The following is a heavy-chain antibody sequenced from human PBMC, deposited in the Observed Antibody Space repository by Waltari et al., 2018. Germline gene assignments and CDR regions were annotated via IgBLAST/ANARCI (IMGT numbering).Heavy chain of an antibody. CDR1: GGSISSYY. D-gene: IGHD3-16*01. CDR3: ARGGVVPGIRFDP. CDR2: IYYSGST. J-gene: IGHJ5*02. V-gene: IGHV4-59*08. Sequence: QVQLQESGPGLVKPSETLSLTCTVSGGSISSYYWSWIRQPPGKGLEWIGYIYYSGSTNYNPSLKSRVTISVDTSKNQFSLKLSSVTAADTAVYYCARGGVVPGIRFDPWGQGTLVTVSS.